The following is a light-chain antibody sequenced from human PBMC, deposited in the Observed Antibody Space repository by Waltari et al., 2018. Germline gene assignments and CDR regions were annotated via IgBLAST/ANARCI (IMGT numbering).Light chain of an antibody. J-gene: IGLJ3*02. CDR1: SGSIASNY. Sequence: NFMLTQPHSVSESPGKTVTISCTRSSGSIASNYVQWYRQRPGSAPTTVIYEDNQRPPGGPDRVSSSIDGSSMSASLTVSALETDDEADYDCQSYGSSNHWVFGGGTRLAVL. CDR3: QSYGSSNHWV. V-gene: IGLV6-57*03. CDR2: EDN.